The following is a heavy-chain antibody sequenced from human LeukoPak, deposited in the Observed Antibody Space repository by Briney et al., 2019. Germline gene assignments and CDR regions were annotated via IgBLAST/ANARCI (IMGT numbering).Heavy chain of an antibody. Sequence: PGGSLRLSCAASGITASSYAMTWVRQAPGKGLEWVALIWHDGSNKYYGDSVKDRFTISRDNSKNTLYLQMDSLRDEDTAVYYCARDRGYTYGHPLDYWGQGTLVTVSS. CDR1: GITASSYA. J-gene: IGHJ4*02. V-gene: IGHV3-33*01. CDR3: ARDRGYTYGHPLDY. D-gene: IGHD5-18*01. CDR2: IWHDGSNK.